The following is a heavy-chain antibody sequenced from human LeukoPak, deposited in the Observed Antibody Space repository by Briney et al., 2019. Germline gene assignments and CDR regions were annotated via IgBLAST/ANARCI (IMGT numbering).Heavy chain of an antibody. CDR1: GGSISSYY. Sequence: SETLSLTCTVSGGSISSYYWSWIRQPPGKGLEWIGYIHYSGSTNYNPSLKSRVTMSVDTSKKHFSLRLSSVTAADTAVYYCARHGSGSYSHFDYWGQGTLVTVSS. CDR3: ARHGSGSYSHFDY. J-gene: IGHJ4*02. V-gene: IGHV4-59*12. D-gene: IGHD3-10*01. CDR2: IHYSGST.